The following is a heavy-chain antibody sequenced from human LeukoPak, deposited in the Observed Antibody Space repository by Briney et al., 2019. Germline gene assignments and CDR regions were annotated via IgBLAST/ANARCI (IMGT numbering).Heavy chain of an antibody. CDR2: ISYDGSNK. Sequence: GGSLRLSCAASGFTFSSYAMHWVRQAPGKGLEWVAVISYDGSNKYYADSVKGRFTISRDNSKNTLYLQMNSLRAEDTAVYYCAKDRIGGSYYGYWGQGTLVTVSS. D-gene: IGHD1-26*01. J-gene: IGHJ4*02. V-gene: IGHV3-30-3*01. CDR1: GFTFSSYA. CDR3: AKDRIGGSYYGY.